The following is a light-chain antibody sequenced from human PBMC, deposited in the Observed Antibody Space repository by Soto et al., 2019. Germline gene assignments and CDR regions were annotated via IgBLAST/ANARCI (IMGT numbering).Light chain of an antibody. Sequence: EIVLTQSPGTLSLSPGERATLSCRSSQSVSSRSLAWYQQKGGQAPRLIIYGASRRATGLPDRFSGSGSGTEFTLTISSLQPDDVATYYCQQYNTYPWTFGQGTKVDIK. CDR3: QQYNTYPWT. J-gene: IGKJ1*01. CDR1: QSVSSRS. V-gene: IGKV3-20*01. CDR2: GAS.